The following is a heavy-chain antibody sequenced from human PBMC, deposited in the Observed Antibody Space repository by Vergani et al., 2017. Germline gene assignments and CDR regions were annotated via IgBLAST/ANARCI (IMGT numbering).Heavy chain of an antibody. CDR2: ISAYNGNT. CDR1: GYTFTGYY. CDR3: ARGRPYYYDSSGYYMGGDGDAFDI. D-gene: IGHD3-22*01. Sequence: QVQLVQSGAEVKKPGASVKVSCKASGYTFTGYYMHWVRQAPGQGLEWMGWISAYNGNTNYAQKLQGRVTMTTDTSTSTAYMELRSLRSDDTAVYYCARGRPYYYDSSGYYMGGDGDAFDIWGQGTMVTVSS. V-gene: IGHV1-18*04. J-gene: IGHJ3*02.